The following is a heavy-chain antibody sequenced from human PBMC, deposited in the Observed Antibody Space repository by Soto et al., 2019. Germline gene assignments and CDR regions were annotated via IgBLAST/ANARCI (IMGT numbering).Heavy chain of an antibody. CDR1: GFTFSSYA. V-gene: IGHV3-23*01. CDR2: ISGSGGNA. D-gene: IGHD2-8*01. Sequence: GGSLRLSCAASGFTFSSYAMTWVRQAPGKGLEWVSAISGSGGNAYYADSVKGRFTISRDNSKNTMYLQMNSLRAEETAVYYCAKTPRYCTNGVCYYNYMDVWGKGTTVTASS. CDR3: AKTPRYCTNGVCYYNYMDV. J-gene: IGHJ6*03.